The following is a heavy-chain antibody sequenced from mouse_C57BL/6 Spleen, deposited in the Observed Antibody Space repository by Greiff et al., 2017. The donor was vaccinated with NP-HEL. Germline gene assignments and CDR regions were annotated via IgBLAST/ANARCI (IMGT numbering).Heavy chain of an antibody. V-gene: IGHV1-81*01. CDR1: GYTFTSYG. J-gene: IGHJ4*01. CDR3: ARERAYYSNLYYAMDY. CDR2: IYPRSGNT. Sequence: VQLQQSGAELARPGASVKLSCKASGYTFTSYGISWVKQRTGQGLEWIGEIYPRSGNTYYNEKFKGKATLTADKSSSTAYMELRSLTSEDSAVYFCARERAYYSNLYYAMDYWGQGTSVTVSS. D-gene: IGHD2-5*01.